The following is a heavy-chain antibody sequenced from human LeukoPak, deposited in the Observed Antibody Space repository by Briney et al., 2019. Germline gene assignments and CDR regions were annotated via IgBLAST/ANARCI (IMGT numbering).Heavy chain of an antibody. D-gene: IGHD6-13*01. Sequence: SSETLSLTCTVSGGSISSSSYYWGWIRQPPGKGLEWIGSIYYSGSTYYNPSLKSRVTISVDTPKNQFSLKLSSVTAADTAVYYCARRRRGYSSSLGLYYFDYWGQGTLVTVSS. J-gene: IGHJ4*02. CDR3: ARRRRGYSSSLGLYYFDY. CDR2: IYYSGST. V-gene: IGHV4-39*01. CDR1: GGSISSSSYY.